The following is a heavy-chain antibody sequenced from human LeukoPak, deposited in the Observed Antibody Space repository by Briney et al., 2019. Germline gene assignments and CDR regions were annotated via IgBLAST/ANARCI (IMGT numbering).Heavy chain of an antibody. CDR3: AKANEDIVVVVAATWDY. J-gene: IGHJ4*02. CDR2: INRDGSQK. V-gene: IGHV3-7*03. Sequence: GGSLRLSCAASGFSLSGYWMTWVRQAPGKGREGVANINRDGSQKNHVDSVQGRFTISRDNAKNSLYLQMNSLRAEDTAVYYCAKANEDIVVVVAATWDYWGQGTLVTVSS. CDR1: GFSLSGYW. D-gene: IGHD2-15*01.